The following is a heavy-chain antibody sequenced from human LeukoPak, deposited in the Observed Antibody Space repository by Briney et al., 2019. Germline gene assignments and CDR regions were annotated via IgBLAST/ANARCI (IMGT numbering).Heavy chain of an antibody. D-gene: IGHD3-10*01. CDR1: GYIFPSYL. CDR2: IYPGDSDT. Sequence: GESLKSSCQGSGYIFPSYLIGWVRQMRGKGMEWMGIIYPGDSDTRYSPSFQGQVTISADKSISTAYLQWSSLKASDTAMYYCARRVTPSKFDYWGQGTLVTVSS. V-gene: IGHV5-51*01. J-gene: IGHJ4*02. CDR3: ARRVTPSKFDY.